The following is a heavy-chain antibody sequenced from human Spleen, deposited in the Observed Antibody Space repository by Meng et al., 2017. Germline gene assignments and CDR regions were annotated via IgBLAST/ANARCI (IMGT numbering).Heavy chain of an antibody. J-gene: IGHJ5*02. CDR1: GYTFTSYY. CDR3: ARDSQPASQVP. Sequence: ASVNVSCKASGYTFTSYYMHWVRQAPGQGLEWMGIINLSGGSTSYAQKFQGRATMTRDTSTSTVYMELSSLRSEDTTVYYCARDSQPASQVPWGHGTLVTVSS. CDR2: INLSGGST. V-gene: IGHV1-46*01. D-gene: IGHD1-14*01.